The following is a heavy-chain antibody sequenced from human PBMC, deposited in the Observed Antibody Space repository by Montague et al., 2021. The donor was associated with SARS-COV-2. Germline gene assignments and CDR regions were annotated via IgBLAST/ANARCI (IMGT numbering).Heavy chain of an antibody. V-gene: IGHV4-59*01. D-gene: IGHD4/OR15-4a*01. J-gene: IGHJ4*02. CDR3: ASDNYGGWGSCGLDV. CDR2: IYYIGST. Sequence: SETLSLTCTVSGGFIGTYYWNWIRQSPGKGLEWLGYIYYIGSTKYNPSLKSRVTISMDTSRDQLSLRLKSVTAADTAVYYCASDNYGGWGSCGLDVWGQGTLVIVSS. CDR1: GGFIGTYY.